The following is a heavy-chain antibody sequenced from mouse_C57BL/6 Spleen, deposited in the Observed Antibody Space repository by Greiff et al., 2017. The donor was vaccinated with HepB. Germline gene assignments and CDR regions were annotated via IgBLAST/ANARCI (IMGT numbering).Heavy chain of an antibody. V-gene: IGHV1-54*01. D-gene: IGHD2-4*01. Sequence: LQESGAELVRPGTSVKVSCKASGYAFTNYLIEWVKQRPGQGLEWIGVINPGSGGTNYNEKFKGKATLTADKSSSTAYMQLSSLTSEDSAVYFCARQGLPFDYWGQGTTLTVSS. J-gene: IGHJ2*01. CDR1: GYAFTNYL. CDR2: INPGSGGT. CDR3: ARQGLPFDY.